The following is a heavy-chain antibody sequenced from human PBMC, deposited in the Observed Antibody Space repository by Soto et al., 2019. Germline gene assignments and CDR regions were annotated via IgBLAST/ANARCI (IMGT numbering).Heavy chain of an antibody. CDR3: ARAVVVVAAHYGMDV. J-gene: IGHJ6*02. D-gene: IGHD2-15*01. Sequence: ASVKVSCKASGYTFTSYDINWVRQATGQGLEWMGWMNPNSGNTGYAQKFQGRVTMTRNTSISTAYMELSSLRSEDTAVYYCARAVVVVAAHYGMDVWGRGTTVTVSS. CDR1: GYTFTSYD. CDR2: MNPNSGNT. V-gene: IGHV1-8*01.